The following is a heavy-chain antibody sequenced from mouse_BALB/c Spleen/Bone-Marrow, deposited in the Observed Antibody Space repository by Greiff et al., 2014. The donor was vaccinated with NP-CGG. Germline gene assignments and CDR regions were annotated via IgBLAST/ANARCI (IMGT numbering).Heavy chain of an antibody. J-gene: IGHJ3*01. V-gene: IGHV1S126*01. D-gene: IGHD2-1*01. CDR2: IDPSDSET. CDR3: ASPSDGNPFAY. Sequence: VQLQESGPQLVRPGASVKISCKASGYSFTSYWMHWVKQRPGQGLEWIGMIDPSDSETRLNQKFKDKATLTADKSSSTAYMQLSSPTSEDSAVYYCASPSDGNPFAYWGQGTLVTVSA. CDR1: GYSFTSYW.